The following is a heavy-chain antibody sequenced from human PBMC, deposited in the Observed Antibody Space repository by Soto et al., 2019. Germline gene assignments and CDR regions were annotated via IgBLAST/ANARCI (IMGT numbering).Heavy chain of an antibody. CDR3: TRSYGYTFGGSMDN. V-gene: IGHV1-69*01. Sequence: QVQLVQSGPEVKKPGSSVKVSCKASGDTFNSYVITWVRQAPGQGLEWLGGIITAFGTTSYAQNFPDGLTITADEAANTDHMELSSLTSDDTAMYYSTRSYGYTFGGSMDNWGQGTLVTVSS. CDR1: GDTFNSYV. D-gene: IGHD5-18*01. J-gene: IGHJ4*02. CDR2: IITAFGTT.